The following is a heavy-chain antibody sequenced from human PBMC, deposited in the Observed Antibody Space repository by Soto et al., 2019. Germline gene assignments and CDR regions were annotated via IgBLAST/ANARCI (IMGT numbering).Heavy chain of an antibody. Sequence: PSETLSLTCAVSCGSISNGGYYWSWIRQHPRKGLEWIGYIYYTGTTFYNPSLKSRITISADTSKNQFSLWLNSVTAADTAVYYCAGGGNYPLPSDYWGQGTQVTVSS. CDR1: CGSISNGGYY. D-gene: IGHD2-21*02. J-gene: IGHJ4*02. V-gene: IGHV4-31*11. CDR2: IYYTGTT. CDR3: AGGGNYPLPSDY.